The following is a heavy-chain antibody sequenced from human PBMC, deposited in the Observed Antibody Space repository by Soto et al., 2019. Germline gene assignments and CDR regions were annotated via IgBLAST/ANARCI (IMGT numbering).Heavy chain of an antibody. CDR1: GFTFSSYA. CDR2: ISGSGGST. J-gene: IGHJ4*02. Sequence: EVQLLESGGGLVQPGGSLRLSCAASGFTFSSYAMSWVRQAPGQGLEWVSVISGSGGSTYYADSVKGRFTISRDNSKNTLYLQMNSLRAEDTAVYYCARRSSSWYFDYWGQGTLVTVSS. D-gene: IGHD6-13*01. CDR3: ARRSSSWYFDY. V-gene: IGHV3-23*01.